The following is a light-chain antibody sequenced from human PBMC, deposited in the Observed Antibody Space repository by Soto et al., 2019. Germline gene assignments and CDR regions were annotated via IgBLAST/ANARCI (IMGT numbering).Light chain of an antibody. J-gene: IGLJ3*02. Sequence: QSALTQPPSASGSPGQSVTISCTGTSSDVGGYNYVSWYQQHPGKAPKLIIYEVSKRPSGVSDRFSGSKSGNTASLTGSGLQAEDEADDYCSSYAGSNNLVFGGGTKVTVL. V-gene: IGLV2-8*01. CDR2: EVS. CDR1: SSDVGGYNY. CDR3: SSYAGSNNLV.